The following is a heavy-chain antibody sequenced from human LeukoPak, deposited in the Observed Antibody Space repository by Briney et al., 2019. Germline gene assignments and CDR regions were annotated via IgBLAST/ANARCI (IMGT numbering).Heavy chain of an antibody. J-gene: IGHJ4*02. CDR2: IYYSGST. V-gene: IGHV4-30-4*01. CDR1: GGSISSADYY. CDR3: ASIVVVTAAIDY. Sequence: SETLSLTCAVSGGSISSADYYWGWIRQSPGKGLEWIEFIYYSGSTYYNPSRKSRVTISVDTSKNQFSLKLRSVTAADTAVYYCASIVVVTAAIDYWGQGTLVTVSS. D-gene: IGHD2-21*02.